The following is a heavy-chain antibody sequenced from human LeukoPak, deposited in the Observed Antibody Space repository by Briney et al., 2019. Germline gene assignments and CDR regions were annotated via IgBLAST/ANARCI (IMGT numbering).Heavy chain of an antibody. CDR2: MYPANSDI. J-gene: IGHJ4*02. CDR3: ARTAVDYGGNALYFDY. CDR1: GYSFSTHW. V-gene: IGHV5-51*01. Sequence: GESLKISCKGSGYSFSTHWIAWVRQMPGKGLEWMTFMYPANSDIRYSPSFQGRVTMSADTSITTAYLHWSGLKASDTAMYYCARTAVDYGGNALYFDYWGPGTPVTVSS. D-gene: IGHD4-23*01.